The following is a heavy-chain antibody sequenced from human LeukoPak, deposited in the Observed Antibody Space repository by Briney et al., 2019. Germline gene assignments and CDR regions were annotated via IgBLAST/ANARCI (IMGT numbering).Heavy chain of an antibody. J-gene: IGHJ5*02. CDR2: IYYSGST. CDR1: GGSISSYY. Sequence: PSETLSLTCTVSGGSISSYYWSWIRQPPGKGLEWIGDIYYSGSTNYNPSLKSRVTISVDTSKNQFSLKLSSVTAADTAVYYCARDQYYYDSSGYLNWFDPWGQGTLVTVSS. D-gene: IGHD3-22*01. V-gene: IGHV4-59*12. CDR3: ARDQYYYDSSGYLNWFDP.